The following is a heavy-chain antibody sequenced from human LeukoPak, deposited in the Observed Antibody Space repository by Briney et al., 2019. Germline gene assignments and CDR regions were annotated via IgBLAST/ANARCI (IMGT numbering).Heavy chain of an antibody. CDR3: ARVGGTAEYFQH. CDR2: ISSNGGST. CDR1: GFTFSSYA. J-gene: IGHJ1*01. Sequence: SGGSLRLSCAASGFTFSSYAMHWVRQAPGKGLEYVSAISSNGGSTYYANSVKGRFTISRDNSKNTLYLQMGSLRAEDMAVYYCARVGGTAEYFQHWGQGTLVTVSS. V-gene: IGHV3-64*01. D-gene: IGHD3-16*01.